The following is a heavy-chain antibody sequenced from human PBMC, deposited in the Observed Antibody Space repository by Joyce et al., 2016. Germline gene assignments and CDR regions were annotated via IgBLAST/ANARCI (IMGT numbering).Heavy chain of an antibody. D-gene: IGHD1-14*01. CDR1: GGDFSNYT. J-gene: IGHJ6*02. CDR2: IIPFFGAA. V-gene: IGHV1-69*12. CDR3: ARGGTSSDHYFFYTLDV. Sequence: QVLLVQSGAAVKRPGSSLRVSCKSSGGDFSNYTVNWVRQAPWQRLEWMGGIIPFFGAAKYAEDFQGRVTLTADQSTRTAYLELSSLTSADTAVYYCARGGTSSDHYFFYTLDVWGPGPRSSSP.